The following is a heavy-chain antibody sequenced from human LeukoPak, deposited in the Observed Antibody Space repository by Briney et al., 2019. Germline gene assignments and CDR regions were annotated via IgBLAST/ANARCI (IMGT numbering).Heavy chain of an antibody. Sequence: GGSLRLSCAASGFTFSVYWIYWVRQASGKGLVWGSRVSGDGNRSTYADSVKGRFTISRDNAKNTVYLQMNSLRAEDTAVYYCARTYCGGDCYGYFQHWGQGTLVTVSS. V-gene: IGHV3-74*01. J-gene: IGHJ1*01. D-gene: IGHD2-21*02. CDR1: GFTFSVYW. CDR2: VSGDGNRS. CDR3: ARTYCGGDCYGYFQH.